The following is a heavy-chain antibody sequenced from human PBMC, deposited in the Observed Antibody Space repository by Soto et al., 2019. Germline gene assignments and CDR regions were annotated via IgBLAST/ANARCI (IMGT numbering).Heavy chain of an antibody. D-gene: IGHD2-15*01. Sequence: SVKVSCKASGGTFSRHAINWVRQAPGHGLQWMGGIVPLFGTANYAQKFQGRVTITADESTSTAHMELRSLRSEDTAVYYCARDYGHDCSGGNCYFYFWAQGTLVPVSS. CDR3: ARDYGHDCSGGNCYFYF. V-gene: IGHV1-69*13. CDR1: GGTFSRHA. CDR2: IVPLFGTA. J-gene: IGHJ4*02.